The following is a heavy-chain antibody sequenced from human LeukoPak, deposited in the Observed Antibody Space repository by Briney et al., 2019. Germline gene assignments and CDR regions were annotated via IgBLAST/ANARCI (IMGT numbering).Heavy chain of an antibody. V-gene: IGHV3-23*01. D-gene: IGHD5-18*01. Sequence: GGSLRLSCAASGFTFSSYAMSWVRQAPGKGLEWVSAISGSGGSTYYADSVKGRFTISRDNSKNTLYLQMNGLRADDTALYYCAKDGDTAMVTPYMDVWGKGTTVTISS. J-gene: IGHJ6*04. CDR2: ISGSGGST. CDR3: AKDGDTAMVTPYMDV. CDR1: GFTFSSYA.